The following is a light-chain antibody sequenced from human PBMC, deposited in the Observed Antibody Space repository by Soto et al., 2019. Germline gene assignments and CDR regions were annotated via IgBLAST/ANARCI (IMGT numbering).Light chain of an antibody. CDR2: AAS. Sequence: DIQMTQSPSSLSASVGDRVTITCRASQSIGNYLSWYQQTPGKAPTLLIHAASNLQSGVPSRFSGSGSGTDFTLTISILQPEDFATYYCQQSHTFPRTFGQGTKVEI. V-gene: IGKV1-39*01. CDR1: QSIGNY. J-gene: IGKJ1*01. CDR3: QQSHTFPRT.